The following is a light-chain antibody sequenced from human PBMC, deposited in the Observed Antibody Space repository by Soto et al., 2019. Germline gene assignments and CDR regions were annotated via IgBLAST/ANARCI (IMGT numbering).Light chain of an antibody. V-gene: IGKV3-15*01. CDR3: QQYNNWPLT. J-gene: IGKJ4*01. Sequence: EIGLAQSTSSLSVSAGERATRSCRASQSVSSNLAWYQQKPGQAPRLLIYGASTRATGIPARFSGSGSGTEFTLTISSLQSEDFAVYYCQQYNNWPLTFGGGTKVDIK. CDR2: GAS. CDR1: QSVSSN.